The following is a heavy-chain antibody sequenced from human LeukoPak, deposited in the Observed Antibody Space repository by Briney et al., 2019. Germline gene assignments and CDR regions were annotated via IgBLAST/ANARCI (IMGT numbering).Heavy chain of an antibody. J-gene: IGHJ1*01. CDR1: GFTFSSYW. D-gene: IGHD4-23*01. CDR3: YGANAAN. Sequence: PGGSLILSCAASGFTFSSYWMYWVRQAPGKGLVWVSLINTDGGSTNYAESVKGRFTISRDNAKNTVYLQMNSLRAEDTAMYYCYGANAANWGQGTLVTVSS. V-gene: IGHV3-74*01. CDR2: INTDGGST.